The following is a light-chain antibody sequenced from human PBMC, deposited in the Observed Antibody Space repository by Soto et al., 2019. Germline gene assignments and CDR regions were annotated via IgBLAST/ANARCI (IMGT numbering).Light chain of an antibody. V-gene: IGKV1-39*01. CDR2: SAS. CDR1: QSISKY. CDR3: HQSNSVPCT. Sequence: DIQMTQSPSSLSASVGDRVTITCRASQSISKYLNWYQQKPGKAPKLLMYSASSLLSGVPSRFSGTGSGTDFTLTISSLQPEDFANYYWHQSNSVPCTFCGWTAVEIE. J-gene: IGKJ4*01.